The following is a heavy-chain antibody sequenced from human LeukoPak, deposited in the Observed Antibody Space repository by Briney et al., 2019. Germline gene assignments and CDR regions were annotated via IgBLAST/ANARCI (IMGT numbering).Heavy chain of an antibody. CDR2: IYSGGST. CDR1: GFTVSSNY. Sequence: GGSLRLSCAASGFTVSSNYMSWVRQAPGKGLEWVSVIYSGGSTYYADSVEGRFTISRDNSKNTLYLQMNSLRAEDTAVYYCARSSYYDILTGPTPYGMDVWGQGTTVTVSS. J-gene: IGHJ6*02. V-gene: IGHV3-66*01. D-gene: IGHD3-9*01. CDR3: ARSSYYDILTGPTPYGMDV.